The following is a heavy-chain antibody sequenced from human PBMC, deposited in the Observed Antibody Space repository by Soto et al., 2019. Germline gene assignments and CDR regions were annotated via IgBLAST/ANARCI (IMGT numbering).Heavy chain of an antibody. V-gene: IGHV1-58*01. CDR2: IVVGSGNT. J-gene: IGHJ6*01. CDR1: GFTFTSSA. CDR3: AAVRGTAAGLTYHYYGIAV. D-gene: IGHD6-13*01. Sequence: SSVKVSCKASGFTFTSSALQWVRQARGQRLEWIGWIVVGSGNTNYAQKFQERVTINRDMSTNTAYMELSSLRSEDTAVYYCAAVRGTAAGLTYHYYGIAVPGQGTTVTVSA.